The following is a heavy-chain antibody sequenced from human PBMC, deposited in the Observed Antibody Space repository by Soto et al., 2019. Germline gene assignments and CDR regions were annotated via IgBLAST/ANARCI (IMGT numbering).Heavy chain of an antibody. Sequence: ASVKVSCKASGYTFTSYAMHWVRQAPGQRLEWMGWINAGNGNTKYSQKFQGRVTITRDTSASTAYMELSSLRSEDTAVYYCARKLVTTYHFDYWGQGTLVIVSS. D-gene: IGHD1-1*01. CDR3: ARKLVTTYHFDY. J-gene: IGHJ4*02. CDR1: GYTFTSYA. CDR2: INAGNGNT. V-gene: IGHV1-3*01.